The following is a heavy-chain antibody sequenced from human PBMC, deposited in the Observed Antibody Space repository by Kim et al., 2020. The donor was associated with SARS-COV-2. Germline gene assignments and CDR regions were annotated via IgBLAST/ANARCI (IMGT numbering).Heavy chain of an antibody. CDR3: ARRGYDILTGTSMGYWYFDL. V-gene: IGHV4-39*01. CDR2: IYYSGST. D-gene: IGHD3-9*01. Sequence: SETLSLTCTVSGGSISSSSYYWGWIRQPPGKGREWIGSIYYSGSTYYNPSLKSRVTISVDTSKNQFSLKLSSVTAADTAVYYCARRGYDILTGTSMGYWYFDLWGRGTLVTVSS. J-gene: IGHJ2*01. CDR1: GGSISSSSYY.